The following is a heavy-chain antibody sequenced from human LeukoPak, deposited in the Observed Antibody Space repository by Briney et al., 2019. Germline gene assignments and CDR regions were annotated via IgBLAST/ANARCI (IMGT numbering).Heavy chain of an antibody. CDR1: GGTFSSYA. V-gene: IGHV1-69*05. D-gene: IGHD4-17*01. CDR3: ARVGGHDYGDYAFDY. Sequence: SVKVSCQASGGTFSSYALSWLRPAPGQGHEWMGGIIPIFGTANYAQKFQGRVTITTDESTSTAYMELSSLRSEDTAVYYCARVGGHDYGDYAFDYWGQGTLVTVSS. CDR2: IIPIFGTA. J-gene: IGHJ4*02.